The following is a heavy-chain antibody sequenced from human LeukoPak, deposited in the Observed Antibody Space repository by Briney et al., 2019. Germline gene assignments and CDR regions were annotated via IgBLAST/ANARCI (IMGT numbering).Heavy chain of an antibody. V-gene: IGHV1-2*06. CDR3: ARGGAYFDY. J-gene: IGHJ4*02. CDR1: GNTFTSYY. D-gene: IGHD4/OR15-4a*01. Sequence: ASVKVSCKASGNTFTSYYTHWVRQAPGQGLEWMGRINPNGGGTNYAQKFQDTGTMTTDTSISTGYMELSGLRSDDTAVDYCARGGAYFDYWGQGTLVTVSS. CDR2: INPNGGGT.